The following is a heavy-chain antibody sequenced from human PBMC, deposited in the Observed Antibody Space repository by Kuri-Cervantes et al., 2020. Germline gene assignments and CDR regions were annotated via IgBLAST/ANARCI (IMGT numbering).Heavy chain of an antibody. Sequence: GGSLRLSCAASGFTFSSYAMSWVRQAPGKGLEWVSAISGSGGSTYYADSVKGRFTISRDNSKNTLYLQMNSLRAEDTAGYYCAKFLEWLSSFDCWGQGTLVTVSS. V-gene: IGHV3-23*01. J-gene: IGHJ4*02. CDR2: ISGSGGST. D-gene: IGHD3-3*01. CDR1: GFTFSSYA. CDR3: AKFLEWLSSFDC.